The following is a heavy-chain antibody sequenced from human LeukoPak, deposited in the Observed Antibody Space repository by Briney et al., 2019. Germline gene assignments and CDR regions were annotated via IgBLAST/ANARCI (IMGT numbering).Heavy chain of an antibody. CDR2: ISGSGGST. V-gene: IGHV3-23*01. Sequence: QSGGSLRLSCAASGFTFSSYAMSWVRQAPGKGLEWVSAISGSGGSTYYADSVKGRFTISRDNSKNTLYLQMNSLRAEYTAVYYCAKGPGGYSPYYFDYWGQGTLVTVSS. D-gene: IGHD3-22*01. CDR1: GFTFSSYA. CDR3: AKGPGGYSPYYFDY. J-gene: IGHJ4*02.